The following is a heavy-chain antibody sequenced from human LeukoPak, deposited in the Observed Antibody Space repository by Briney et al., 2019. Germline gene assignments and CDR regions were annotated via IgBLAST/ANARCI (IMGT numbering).Heavy chain of an antibody. Sequence: ASVTVSCKASGYTFTGYYMHWVRQAPGQGLEWMGWINPNSGGTNYAQKFQGRVTMTRDTSITTTYMELSRLRSDDTAVYYCARERMATLLSWGRGPLDPVSS. V-gene: IGHV1-2*02. CDR3: ARERMATLLS. CDR2: INPNSGGT. D-gene: IGHD5-24*01. J-gene: IGHJ5*02. CDR1: GYTFTGYY.